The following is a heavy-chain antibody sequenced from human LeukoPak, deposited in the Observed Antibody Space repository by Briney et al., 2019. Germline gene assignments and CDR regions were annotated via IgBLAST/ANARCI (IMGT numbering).Heavy chain of an antibody. CDR1: GGSISSGNYY. Sequence: SETLSLTFTVSGGSISSGNYYWSWIRQPAGKGLEWIGRIWADGAPTYRPSLKSRVTISVDTSKNQFSLRLSSVIAADTAVYYCARGRDSRGYQFMGFDSWGQGTLVTVSS. D-gene: IGHD3-22*01. V-gene: IGHV4-61*02. CDR3: ARGRDSRGYQFMGFDS. J-gene: IGHJ4*02. CDR2: IWADGAP.